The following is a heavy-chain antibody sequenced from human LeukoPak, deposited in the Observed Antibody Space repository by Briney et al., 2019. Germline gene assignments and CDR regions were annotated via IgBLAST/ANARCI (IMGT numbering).Heavy chain of an antibody. CDR1: GFTFGDYA. CDR2: IRSRAYGGTT. Sequence: GGSLRLXCTASGFTFGDYAMSWFRQAPGKGLEWVGFIRSRAYGGTTEYAASVKGRFTISRDDSKSIAYLQMNSLKTEDTAVYYCTSPVTTGYYFDYWGQGTLVTVSS. D-gene: IGHD4-17*01. J-gene: IGHJ4*02. V-gene: IGHV3-49*03. CDR3: TSPVTTGYYFDY.